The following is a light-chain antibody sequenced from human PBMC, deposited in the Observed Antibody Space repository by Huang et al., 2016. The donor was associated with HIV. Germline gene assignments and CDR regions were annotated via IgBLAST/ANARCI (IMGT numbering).Light chain of an antibody. CDR1: QNINTW. V-gene: IGKV1-5*03. CDR2: RAS. CDR3: QQYNTYLYT. Sequence: DIQMTQSPSTLSASVGDRVTITCRASQNINTWLAWYQQKPGKAPDLHIYRASSLQCSVPSRFTGSGSGTEFTLTITSLQPDDLGTYYCQQYNTYLYTFGQGTKLEI. J-gene: IGKJ2*01.